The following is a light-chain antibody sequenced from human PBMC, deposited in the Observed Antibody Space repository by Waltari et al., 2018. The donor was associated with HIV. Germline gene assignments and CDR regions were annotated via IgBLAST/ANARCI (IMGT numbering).Light chain of an antibody. V-gene: IGLV2-11*01. J-gene: IGLJ3*02. CDR3: CSYAGSYTLRV. CDR1: SSDFGVYNY. Sequence: QSALTHPRSLSGSPGQSVTLPCTGTSSDFGVYNYVPWYHQHPGKAPKRMIYDVSKRPPGVPDRFSGCKSGNTASLTISGLQAEDEADYYCCSYAGSYTLRVFGGGTKLTVL. CDR2: DVS.